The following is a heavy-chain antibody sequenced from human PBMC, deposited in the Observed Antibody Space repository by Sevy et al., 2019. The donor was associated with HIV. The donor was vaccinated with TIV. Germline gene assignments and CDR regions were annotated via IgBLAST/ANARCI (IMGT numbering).Heavy chain of an antibody. J-gene: IGHJ4*02. D-gene: IGHD1-20*01. Sequence: SETLSLTCTVSGGSISGYYWSWIRQPPGKGLEWIGYISYSGSTNYNLSLKSRVTISVDTSKNEFSLKLSSVTAADTAVYYCARSRVITGTFDYWGQGTLVTVSS. CDR3: ARSRVITGTFDY. CDR2: ISYSGST. V-gene: IGHV4-59*01. CDR1: GGSISGYY.